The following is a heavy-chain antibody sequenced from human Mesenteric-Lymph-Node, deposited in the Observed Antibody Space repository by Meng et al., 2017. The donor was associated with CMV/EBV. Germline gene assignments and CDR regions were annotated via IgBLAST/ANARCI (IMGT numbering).Heavy chain of an antibody. CDR1: GYTFTSYD. J-gene: IGHJ4*02. CDR3: ARGFKGTTGIRGWLY. CDR2: MNPNSGNT. V-gene: IGHV1-8*01. Sequence: ASVKVSCKASGYTFTSYDINWVRQATGQGLEWMGWMNPNSGNTGFAQKFQGRVTMTRNTSISTAYMELSSLRSEDTAVYYCARGFKGTTGIRGWLYWGQGTMVTVSS. D-gene: IGHD1-1*01.